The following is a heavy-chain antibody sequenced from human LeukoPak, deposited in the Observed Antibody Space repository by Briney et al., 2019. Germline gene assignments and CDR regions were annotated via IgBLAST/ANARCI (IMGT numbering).Heavy chain of an antibody. Sequence: SETLSLTCTVSGGSISRDHWSWIRQPPGKGLEWIGYIYYTGSTNYNPSLKSRVTISVDTSKNQFSLKLSSVTAADTAVYYCARDRPGGSSLDYWGQGTLVTVSS. V-gene: IGHV4-59*01. D-gene: IGHD6-13*01. J-gene: IGHJ4*02. CDR2: IYYTGST. CDR3: ARDRPGGSSLDY. CDR1: GGSISRDH.